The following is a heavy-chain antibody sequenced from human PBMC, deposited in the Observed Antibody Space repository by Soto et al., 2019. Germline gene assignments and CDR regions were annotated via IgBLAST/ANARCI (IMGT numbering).Heavy chain of an antibody. Sequence: EVQLVESGGGLVKPGGSLRLSCAASGFTFSSYSMNWVRQAPGKGLEWVSSISSSSSYIYYADSVKGRFTISRDNAKTSLYLQMNSLRAEDTAVYYCARVRAPARRNYYYYYMDVWGKGTTVTVSS. D-gene: IGHD2-15*01. CDR3: ARVRAPARRNYYYYYMDV. CDR1: GFTFSSYS. J-gene: IGHJ6*03. V-gene: IGHV3-21*01. CDR2: ISSSSSYI.